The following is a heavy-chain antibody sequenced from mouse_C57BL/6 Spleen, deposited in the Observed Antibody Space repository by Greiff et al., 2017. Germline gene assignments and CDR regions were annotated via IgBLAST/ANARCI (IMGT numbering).Heavy chain of an antibody. J-gene: IGHJ3*01. V-gene: IGHV1-69*01. CDR1: GYTFTSYW. Sequence: QVQLQQSGAELVMPGASVKMSCKASGYTFTSYWMHWVKQRPGQGLEWIGEIDPSDSYTNYNQKFKGKSTLTVDKSSSTAYMQLSSLTSEDSAVYYCARSEEFAYWGQGTLVTVSA. CDR3: ARSEEFAY. CDR2: IDPSDSYT.